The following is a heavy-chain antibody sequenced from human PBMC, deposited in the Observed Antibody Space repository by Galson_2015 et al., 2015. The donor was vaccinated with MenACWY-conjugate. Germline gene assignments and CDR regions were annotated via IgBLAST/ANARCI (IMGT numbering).Heavy chain of an antibody. D-gene: IGHD1-26*01. CDR2: INPGGSST. Sequence: LSCAASGFIFNTSWMHWVRQAPGKGLVWVSRINPGGSSTTYADSVKDRFTISRDNAKNTLYLQMNSLRPEDTAVFYCAKTRGASFYFDSWGQGTLVTVSS. V-gene: IGHV3-74*01. J-gene: IGHJ4*02. CDR1: GFIFNTSW. CDR3: AKTRGASFYFDS.